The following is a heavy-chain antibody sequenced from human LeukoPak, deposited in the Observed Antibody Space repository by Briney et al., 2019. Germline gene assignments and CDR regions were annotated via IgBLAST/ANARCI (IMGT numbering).Heavy chain of an antibody. CDR2: MNPNSGNT. J-gene: IGHJ5*02. D-gene: IGHD3-3*01. CDR3: ARGGAITIFGVVHYNWFDP. Sequence: ASVKVSCKASGYTFTSYDINWVRQATGQGLEWMGWMNPNSGNTGYAQKFQGRVTMTRNTSISTAYMELSSLRSDDTAVYYCARGGAITIFGVVHYNWFDPWGQGTLVTVSS. CDR1: GYTFTSYD. V-gene: IGHV1-8*01.